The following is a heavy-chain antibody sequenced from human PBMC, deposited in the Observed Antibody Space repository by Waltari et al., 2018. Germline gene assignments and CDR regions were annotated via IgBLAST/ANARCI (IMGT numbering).Heavy chain of an antibody. J-gene: IGHJ4*02. CDR3: ARTGGGSSLVGAYFDY. CDR2: ISSSSSYI. Sequence: EVQLVESGGGLVKPGGSLRLSCAASGFTFSSYRMNWVRQAPGKGLESVSSISSSSSYIYYADSVKGRFTISRDNAKNSLYLQMNSLRAEDTSVYYCARTGGGSSLVGAYFDYWGQGTLVTVSS. CDR1: GFTFSSYR. D-gene: IGHD6-13*01. V-gene: IGHV3-21*01.